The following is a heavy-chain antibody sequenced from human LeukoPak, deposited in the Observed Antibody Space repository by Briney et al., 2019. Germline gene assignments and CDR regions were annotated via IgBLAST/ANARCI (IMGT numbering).Heavy chain of an antibody. CDR2: ISSSSSYI. J-gene: IGHJ4*02. Sequence: GGSLRLSCAASGFTFSTYNMNWVRQAPGKGLEWVSSISSSSSYIYSADSVKGRFTISRDNAKNSLYLQMNSLRAEDTAVYYCARALWFGETFPAYWGQGTLVTVSS. CDR3: ARALWFGETFPAY. CDR1: GFTFSTYN. V-gene: IGHV3-21*01. D-gene: IGHD3-10*01.